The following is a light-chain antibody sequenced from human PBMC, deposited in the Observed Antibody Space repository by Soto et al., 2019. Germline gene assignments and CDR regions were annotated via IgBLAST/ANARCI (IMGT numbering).Light chain of an antibody. Sequence: QSVLTQPASVSGSPGQSITISCTGPSSDVGSYNLVSWYQQHPGKAPKLMIYEGSKRPSGVSNRFSGSKSGNTASLTISGLQAEDEADYYCCSYAGSSSLAFGGGTKLTVL. J-gene: IGLJ3*02. CDR3: CSYAGSSSLA. CDR1: SSDVGSYNL. V-gene: IGLV2-23*01. CDR2: EGS.